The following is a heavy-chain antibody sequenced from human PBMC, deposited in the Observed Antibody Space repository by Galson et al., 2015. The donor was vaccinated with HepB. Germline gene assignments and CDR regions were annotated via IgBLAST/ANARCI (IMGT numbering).Heavy chain of an antibody. CDR2: ISYDGSKK. Sequence: SLRLSCAASGFTFSSHGMHWVRQAPGKGLEWVAVISYDGSKKIYADSVKGRFTISRDSSKNTLYLQMNSLRAEDTAVYYCASYQLVENNYYGMDVWGQGTTVTVSS. CDR3: ASYQLVENNYYGMDV. V-gene: IGHV3-30*03. D-gene: IGHD2-2*01. J-gene: IGHJ6*02. CDR1: GFTFSSHG.